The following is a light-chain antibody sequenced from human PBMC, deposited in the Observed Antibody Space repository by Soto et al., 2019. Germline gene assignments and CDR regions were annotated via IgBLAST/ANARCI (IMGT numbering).Light chain of an antibody. Sequence: EIVLTQSPGTLSLSPGERATLSCRASQSVSSSYLAWYQQKPGQAPRLLIYGASGRATGIPDRFSGSGSGTDFTLTINTLEPEDFAVYYCQQYRSSPPVTFGQGTRLEIK. CDR3: QQYRSSPPVT. CDR2: GAS. CDR1: QSVSSSY. V-gene: IGKV3-20*01. J-gene: IGKJ5*01.